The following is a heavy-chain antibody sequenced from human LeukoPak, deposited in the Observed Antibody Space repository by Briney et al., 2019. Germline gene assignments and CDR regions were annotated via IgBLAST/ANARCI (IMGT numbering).Heavy chain of an antibody. J-gene: IGHJ6*02. Sequence: GGSLRLSCAASGFTFSSYAMSWVRLAPGKGLEWVSAISGSGGSTYYADSVKGRFTISRDNSKNTLYLQMNSLRAEDTAVYYCAKDLTGSVPGCMDVWGQGTTVTVSS. D-gene: IGHD1-20*01. CDR1: GFTFSSYA. CDR3: AKDLTGSVPGCMDV. CDR2: ISGSGGST. V-gene: IGHV3-23*01.